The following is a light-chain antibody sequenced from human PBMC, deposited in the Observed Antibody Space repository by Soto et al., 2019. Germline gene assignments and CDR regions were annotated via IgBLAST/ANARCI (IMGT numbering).Light chain of an antibody. CDR2: SAS. CDR1: QRVSHY. J-gene: IGKJ2*01. Sequence: DVQMTQSPSSLSGCVGYRVTITFRSSQRVSHYLNWYQQKTGAAPRLLIYSASNLQSGVPSRFSGSGSGTDFTLTINSLQTEDFATYYCKQSYSTPHTFGKGTKVDIK. CDR3: KQSYSTPHT. V-gene: IGKV1-39*01.